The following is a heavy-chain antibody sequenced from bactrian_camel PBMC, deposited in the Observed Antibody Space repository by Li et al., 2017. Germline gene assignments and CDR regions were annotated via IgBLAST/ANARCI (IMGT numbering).Heavy chain of an antibody. CDR2: IYTGTGRT. CDR1: GYDISRHD. V-gene: IGHV3S40*01. CDR3: AAWERWIEWKYDGAEVTY. D-gene: IGHD1*01. Sequence: VQLVESGGGSVQAGGSLRLSCTISGYDISRHDTSWFRQAPGKEREEVASIYTGTGRTFYPPSVRGRFIISVDNAENTVNLEMNNLTTEDTAMYYCAAWERWIEWKYDGAEVTYWGQGTQVTVS. J-gene: IGHJ4*01.